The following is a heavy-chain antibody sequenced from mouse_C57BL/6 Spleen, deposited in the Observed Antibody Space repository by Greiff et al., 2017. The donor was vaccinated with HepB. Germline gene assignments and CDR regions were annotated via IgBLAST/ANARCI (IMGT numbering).Heavy chain of an antibody. CDR2: INPNNGGT. Sequence: VQLQQSGPELVKPGASVKISCKASGYTFTDYYMNWVKQSHGKSLEWIGDINPNNGGTSYNQKFKGKATLTVDKSSSTAYMELRSLTSEDSAVYYCARSNYYGSIPYYYAMDYWGQGTSVTVSS. D-gene: IGHD1-1*01. CDR1: GYTFTDYY. CDR3: ARSNYYGSIPYYYAMDY. V-gene: IGHV1-26*01. J-gene: IGHJ4*01.